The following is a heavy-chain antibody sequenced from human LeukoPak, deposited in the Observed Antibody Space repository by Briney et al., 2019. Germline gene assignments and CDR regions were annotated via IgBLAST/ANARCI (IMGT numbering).Heavy chain of an antibody. V-gene: IGHV3-74*01. CDR1: GFTFSSYW. Sequence: GGSLRLSCAASGFTFSSYWMHWVRQAPGKGLVWVSRINGDGSSTSYADSVKGRFTISRDNAKNTLYLQMNSLRAEDTSVYYCARDRNTGSSYENLFEYWGQGSLVTVSS. CDR2: INGDGSST. D-gene: IGHD1-26*01. J-gene: IGHJ4*02. CDR3: ARDRNTGSSYENLFEY.